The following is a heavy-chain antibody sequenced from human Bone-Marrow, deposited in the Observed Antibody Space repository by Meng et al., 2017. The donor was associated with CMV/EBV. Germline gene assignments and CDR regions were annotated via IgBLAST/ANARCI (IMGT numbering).Heavy chain of an antibody. V-gene: IGHV4-61*01. CDR3: ARDGWGGGSPTIDY. Sequence: ESLKISCTVSGGSVSSGSYYWSWIRQPPGKGLEWIGYIYYSGSTNYNPSLKSRVTISVDTSKNQFSLKLSSVTAADTAVYYCARDGWGGGSPTIDYWGQGTLVTVSS. CDR1: GGSVSSGSYY. CDR2: IYYSGST. J-gene: IGHJ4*02. D-gene: IGHD1-26*01.